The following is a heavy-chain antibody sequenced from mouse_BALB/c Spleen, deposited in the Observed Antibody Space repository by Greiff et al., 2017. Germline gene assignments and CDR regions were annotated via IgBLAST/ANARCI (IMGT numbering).Heavy chain of an antibody. Sequence: VKLQQPGAELVKPGASVKLSCKASGYTFTSYWMHWVKQRPGQGLEWIGEINPSNGRTNYNEKFKSKATLTVDKSSSTAYMQLSSLISEDSAVYYCARGNYFDYWGQGTTLTVSS. CDR2: INPSNGRT. V-gene: IGHV1S81*02. CDR3: ARGNYFDY. J-gene: IGHJ2*01. CDR1: GYTFTSYW.